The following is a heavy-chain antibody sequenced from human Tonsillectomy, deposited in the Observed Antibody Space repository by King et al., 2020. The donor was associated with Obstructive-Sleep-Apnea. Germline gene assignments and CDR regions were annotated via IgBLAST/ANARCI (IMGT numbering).Heavy chain of an antibody. CDR1: GGSIRSHY. Sequence: QLQESGPGLVKPSETLSLTCTVSGGSIRSHYWSWIRQPPGKGLEWIGYIYYSGSTNYNPSLKSRVTMSADTSKNQFSLKLSSVTAADTAVYYCARGTGGLDYWGQGTLVTVSS. V-gene: IGHV4-59*11. J-gene: IGHJ4*02. CDR2: IYYSGST. CDR3: ARGTGGLDY. D-gene: IGHD7-27*01.